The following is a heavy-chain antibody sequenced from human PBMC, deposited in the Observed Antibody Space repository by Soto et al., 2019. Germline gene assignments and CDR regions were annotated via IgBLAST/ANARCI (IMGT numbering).Heavy chain of an antibody. V-gene: IGHV3-74*01. D-gene: IGHD3-10*01. CDR1: GFTFNSYW. CDR2: INDDGTTT. CDR3: ARDVVYGSGSCAV. Sequence: EVQLVESGGGLVQPGGSLRLSCAASGFTFNSYWLHWVRQAPGKGLVWVSRINDDGTTTSYADSVKGRFTISRDNARNTVYLQMNSLRPEDTAVYYCARDVVYGSGSCAVWGQGTLVTVSS. J-gene: IGHJ1*01.